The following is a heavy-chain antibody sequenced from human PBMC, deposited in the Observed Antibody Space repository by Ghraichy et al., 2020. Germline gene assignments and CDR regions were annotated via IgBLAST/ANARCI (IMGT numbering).Heavy chain of an antibody. CDR3: ARTYYYGSGSYVHFDY. CDR1: GGSISSGSYY. CDR2: IYTSGST. V-gene: IGHV4-61*02. J-gene: IGHJ4*02. Sequence: SQTLSLTCTVSGGSISSGSYYWSWIRQPAGKGLEWIGRIYTSGSTNYNPSLKSRVTISVDTSKNQFSLKLSSVTAADTAVYYCARTYYYGSGSYVHFDYWGQGTLVTVSS. D-gene: IGHD3-10*01.